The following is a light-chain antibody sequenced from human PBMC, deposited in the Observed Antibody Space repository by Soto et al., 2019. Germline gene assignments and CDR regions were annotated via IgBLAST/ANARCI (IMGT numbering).Light chain of an antibody. Sequence: DIQMTQSPSTLSAAVGDTVTITCRASQSVSRWVAWYQQKPGPAPNLLIYDASTLSSGVPSRFSGSGSGTEFTLTIVSLQPDDFATYYCQQYNTYSAFGQGTKVDVK. CDR3: QQYNTYSA. J-gene: IGKJ1*01. CDR2: DAS. CDR1: QSVSRW. V-gene: IGKV1-5*01.